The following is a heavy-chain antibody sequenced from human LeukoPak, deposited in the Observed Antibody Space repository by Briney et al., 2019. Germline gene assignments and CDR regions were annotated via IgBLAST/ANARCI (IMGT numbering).Heavy chain of an antibody. CDR1: GDPLSGSSNYK. D-gene: IGHD6-13*01. J-gene: IGHJ4*02. CDR3: GREYSGFDY. CDR2: IYYHGST. V-gene: IGHV4-61*01. Sequence: SETLSLTCTVSGDPLSGSSNYKWSWIRQPPGKGLEWIGYIYYHGSTNYNPSLRSRVTFSVDTSKNQFSLKLSSVSAADTAVYYCGREYSGFDYWGRGTLVTVSS.